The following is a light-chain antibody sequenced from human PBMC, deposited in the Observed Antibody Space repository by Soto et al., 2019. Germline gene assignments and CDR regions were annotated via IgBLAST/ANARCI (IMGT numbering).Light chain of an antibody. CDR3: QQYETFSGT. J-gene: IGKJ1*01. Sequence: TQSPFTLSVSPGERATLSCRASQSVSGWLAWYQQKPGEAPKLLIYDASALPRGVPARFSGSGSGTKLTLTIASLQPDDFATYYCQQYETFSGTFGPGTKVDIK. CDR2: DAS. V-gene: IGKV1-5*01. CDR1: QSVSGW.